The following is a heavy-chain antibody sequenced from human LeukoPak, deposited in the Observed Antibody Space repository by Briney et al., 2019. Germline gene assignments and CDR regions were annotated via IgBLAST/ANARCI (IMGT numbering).Heavy chain of an antibody. V-gene: IGHV1-18*01. J-gene: IGHJ4*02. CDR2: ISAYNGNT. D-gene: IGHD6-6*01. Sequence: VASVKVSCKASGYTFTSYGISWVRQAPGQGLEWMGWISAYNGNTNYAQKLQGRVTMTTGTSTSTAYMELRSLRSDDTAVYYCARDREYSSSSRLNDYWGQGTLVTVSS. CDR1: GYTFTSYG. CDR3: ARDREYSSSSRLNDY.